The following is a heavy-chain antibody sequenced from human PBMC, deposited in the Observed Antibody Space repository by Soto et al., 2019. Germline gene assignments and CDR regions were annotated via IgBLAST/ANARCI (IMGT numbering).Heavy chain of an antibody. CDR3: ARGDREDIAVVVGARPGEYGVDV. CDR2: ISYDGSNK. Sequence: QVQLVESGGGVVQPGRSLRLSCAASVFTFSSYAMHWVRQAPGKGLECVAVISYDGSNKFYRDSVKGRFTISRDNSKNTLYLQINTLRYEDTAVYYCARGDREDIAVVVGARPGEYGVDVWGQGTTVTVSS. J-gene: IGHJ6*02. V-gene: IGHV3-30-3*01. CDR1: VFTFSSYA. D-gene: IGHD2-15*01.